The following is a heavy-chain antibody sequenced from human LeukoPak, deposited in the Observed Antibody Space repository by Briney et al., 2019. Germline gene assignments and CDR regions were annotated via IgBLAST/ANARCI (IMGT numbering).Heavy chain of an antibody. Sequence: ASVKASCKVSGSKFVNYYIHWVRQSRGQGLEWMGRVNPNGGATDYAPKFQGRLTLTKDASITTVYMDLNSLRSDDTAVYYCAENMDVWGQGTTVTVT. CDR3: AENMDV. V-gene: IGHV1-2*02. CDR2: VNPNGGAT. CDR1: GSKFVNYY. J-gene: IGHJ6*02.